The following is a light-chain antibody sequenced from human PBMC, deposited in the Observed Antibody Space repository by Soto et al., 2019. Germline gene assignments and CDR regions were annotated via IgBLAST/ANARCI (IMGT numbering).Light chain of an antibody. J-gene: IGKJ5*01. V-gene: IGKV3-20*01. Sequence: EIVMTHSQATLAVSPCGRAALIGSSSQSVDNRLAWYYQKPGQPPRLLIYGASTRATGIPDRLSGDGSVTHFTLTISRLEAEDFVMYYCQQYGSSPITFGQGTRLEIK. CDR2: GAS. CDR3: QQYGSSPIT. CDR1: QSVDNR.